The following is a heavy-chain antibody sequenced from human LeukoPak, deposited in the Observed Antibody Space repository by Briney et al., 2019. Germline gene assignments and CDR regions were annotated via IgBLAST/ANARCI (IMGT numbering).Heavy chain of an antibody. CDR1: GCTFTSYA. CDR2: INAGNGNT. J-gene: IGHJ6*02. CDR3: ATSTYYYDSSGYYWYYYYGMDV. D-gene: IGHD3-22*01. V-gene: IGHV1-3*01. Sequence: ASVKVSCKASGCTFTSYAMHWVRQAPGQRLEWMGWINAGNGNTKYSQKFQGRVTITRDTSASTAYMELSSLRSEDTAVYNCATSTYYYDSSGYYWYYYYGMDVWGQGTTVTVSS.